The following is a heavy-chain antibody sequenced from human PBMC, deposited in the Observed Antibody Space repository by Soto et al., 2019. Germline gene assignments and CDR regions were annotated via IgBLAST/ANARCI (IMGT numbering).Heavy chain of an antibody. V-gene: IGHV4-34*01. J-gene: IGHJ5*02. Sequence: SETLSLTCAVYGGSFSGYYWSWIRQPPGKGLEWIGEINHSGSTNYNPSLKSRVTISVDTSKNQFSLKLSSATAADTAVYYCARGLSSTSSRGFDPWGQGTLVIVSS. D-gene: IGHD2-2*01. CDR1: GGSFSGYY. CDR3: ARGLSSTSSRGFDP. CDR2: INHSGST.